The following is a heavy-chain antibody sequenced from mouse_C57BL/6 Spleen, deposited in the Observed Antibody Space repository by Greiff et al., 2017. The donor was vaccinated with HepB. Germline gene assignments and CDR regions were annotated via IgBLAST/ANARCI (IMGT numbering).Heavy chain of an antibody. D-gene: IGHD2-1*01. J-gene: IGHJ3*01. V-gene: IGHV10-1*01. CDR3: VRHERDYGNYGAWFAY. CDR1: GFSFNTYA. CDR2: IRSKSNNYAT. Sequence: EVKLVESGGGLVQPKGSLKLSCAASGFSFNTYAMNWVRQAPGKGLEWVARIRSKSNNYATYYADSVKDRFTISRDDSESMLYLQMNNLKTEDTAMYYCVRHERDYGNYGAWFAYWGQGTLVTVSA.